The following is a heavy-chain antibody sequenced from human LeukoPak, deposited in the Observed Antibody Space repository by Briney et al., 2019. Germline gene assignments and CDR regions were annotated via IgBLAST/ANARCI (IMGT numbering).Heavy chain of an antibody. CDR2: INHTGTT. J-gene: IGHJ4*02. D-gene: IGHD3-10*01. Sequence: AEINHTGTTNYNPSLKSRVTISVDTSKNQFSLKLSSVTAADTAVYYCASRYYGSGSYSDYWGQGTLVTVSS. V-gene: IGHV4-34*13. CDR3: ASRYYGSGSYSDY.